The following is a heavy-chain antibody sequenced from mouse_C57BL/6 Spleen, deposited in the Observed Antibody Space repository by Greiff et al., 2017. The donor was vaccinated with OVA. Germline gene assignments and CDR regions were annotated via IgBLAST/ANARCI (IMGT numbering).Heavy chain of an antibody. CDR1: GYTFTSYW. Sequence: QVQLQQPGAELVMPGASVKLSCKASGYTFTSYWMHWVKQRPGQGLEWIGEIDPSDSYTNYNQKFKGKSTLTVDKSSSTAYMQLSSLTSEDSAVYYCARPGRYYFDYWGQGTTLTVSS. J-gene: IGHJ2*01. CDR2: IDPSDSYT. CDR3: ARPGRYYFDY. V-gene: IGHV1-69*01.